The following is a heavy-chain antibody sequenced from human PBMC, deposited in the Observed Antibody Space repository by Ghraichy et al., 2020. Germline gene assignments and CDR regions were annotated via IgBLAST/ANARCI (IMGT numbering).Heavy chain of an antibody. CDR1: GYLFNTFA. D-gene: IGHD4-17*01. Sequence: ASVKVSCKASGYLFNTFAMNWVRQAPGQGLEWMGWINTNTGKPTYVQVFTGRFVFSVDTSVSTAYLQISNLKPEDTAFYYCARVWSRDYGDDSLGHWGQGTLVTVSS. CDR2: INTNTGKP. CDR3: ARVWSRDYGDDSLGH. J-gene: IGHJ4*02. V-gene: IGHV7-4-1*02.